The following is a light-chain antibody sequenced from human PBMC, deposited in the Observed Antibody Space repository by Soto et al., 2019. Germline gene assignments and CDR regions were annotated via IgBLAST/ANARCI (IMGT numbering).Light chain of an antibody. J-gene: IGKJ1*01. Sequence: TPTPDFLSVPMGERATLSCRASQSVSSSYLAWYQQKPGQAPRLLIYGASSRATGIPDRFSGSGSGTDFTLTISRLEPEDFGVYYCQQYGSSPGTFGQGTRVDI. V-gene: IGKV3-20*01. CDR2: GAS. CDR1: QSVSSSY. CDR3: QQYGSSPGT.